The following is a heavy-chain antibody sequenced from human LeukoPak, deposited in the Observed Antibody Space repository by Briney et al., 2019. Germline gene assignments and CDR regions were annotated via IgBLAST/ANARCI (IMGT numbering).Heavy chain of an antibody. CDR2: INRYGSA. Sequence: PSETLSLTCAGYGGSFNTYYWSWIRQPPGKGLEWIGQINRYGSANYNPSLKSRVAISLDTSKNQFSLKVTSVTAADTAVYYCARDSPYSPHDSWGQGTLVTVSS. J-gene: IGHJ4*02. CDR3: ARDSPYSPHDS. V-gene: IGHV4-34*01. D-gene: IGHD4-11*01. CDR1: GGSFNTYY.